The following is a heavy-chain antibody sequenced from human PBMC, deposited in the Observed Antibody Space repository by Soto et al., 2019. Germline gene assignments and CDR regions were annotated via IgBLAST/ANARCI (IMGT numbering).Heavy chain of an antibody. CDR3: THAWAH. CDR1: GFSLSASGVG. V-gene: IGHV2-5*02. Sequence: SGPTLVNPTQTLTLTCTFSGFSLSASGVGVGWVRQPPGKALEWLALIYWDGDRRYSPSLKSRLTITKDTSNNQVALTMTNMDPLDTATYYCTHAWAHWGQGILVTVSS. CDR2: IYWDGDR. D-gene: IGHD7-27*01. J-gene: IGHJ4*02.